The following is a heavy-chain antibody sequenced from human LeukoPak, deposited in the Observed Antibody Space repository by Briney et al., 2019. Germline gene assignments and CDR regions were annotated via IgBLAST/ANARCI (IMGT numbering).Heavy chain of an antibody. CDR2: IWYDGSNK. Sequence: HPGGSLRLSCAASGFTFSSYGMHWVRQAPGKGLEWVAVIWYDGSNKYYADSVKGRFTISRDNSKNTPYLQMNSLRADDTAVYYCASRSPALDYWGQGTLVTVSS. D-gene: IGHD2-2*01. J-gene: IGHJ4*02. V-gene: IGHV3-33*08. CDR3: ASRSPALDY. CDR1: GFTFSSYG.